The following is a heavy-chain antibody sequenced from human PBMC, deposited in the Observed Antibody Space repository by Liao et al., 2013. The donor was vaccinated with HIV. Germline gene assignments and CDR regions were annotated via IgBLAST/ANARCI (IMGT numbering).Heavy chain of an antibody. V-gene: IGHV4-34*01. CDR1: GGSFSDYY. Sequence: QVQLQQWGAGLLKPSETLSLTCAVFGGSFSDYYWSWIRQPPGKGLEWIGEINHSGSTNYNPSLKSRVTTSVDTSKNQFSLKLSSVTAADTAVYYCARDAGWGVTSNWYFDLWGRGTLVTVSS. CDR3: ARDAGWGVTSNWYFDL. CDR2: INHSGST. D-gene: IGHD4-17*01. J-gene: IGHJ2*01.